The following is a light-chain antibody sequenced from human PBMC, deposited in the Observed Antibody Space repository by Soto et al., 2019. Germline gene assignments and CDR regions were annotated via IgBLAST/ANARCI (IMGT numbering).Light chain of an antibody. CDR1: QSISSW. V-gene: IGKV1-5*03. CDR3: QQYNSYPFT. J-gene: IGKJ3*01. Sequence: DIQMTQSPSTLSASVGDRVTITCRASQSISSWLAWYQQKPGKAPKLLIYKASSLESGVPSRFSVSGSGTEFTLPISSLQPDDFATYYCQQYNSYPFTFGPGTKVDIK. CDR2: KAS.